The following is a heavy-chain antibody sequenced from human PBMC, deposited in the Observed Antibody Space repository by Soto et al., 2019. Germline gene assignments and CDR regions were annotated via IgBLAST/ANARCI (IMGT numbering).Heavy chain of an antibody. D-gene: IGHD2-21*01. Sequence: SGPTLVNPAQTLTLTCTFSGFSLSTTGLGVAWILQPPGKALEWLGLIYWDDDNRYSPSLKTRLTITKDTFKNQVVLRMTNMDPVDTATYFCARIRIAHTGFDSWGQGTLVTVSS. CDR2: IYWDDDN. V-gene: IGHV2-5*02. J-gene: IGHJ4*02. CDR1: GFSLSTTGLG. CDR3: ARIRIAHTGFDS.